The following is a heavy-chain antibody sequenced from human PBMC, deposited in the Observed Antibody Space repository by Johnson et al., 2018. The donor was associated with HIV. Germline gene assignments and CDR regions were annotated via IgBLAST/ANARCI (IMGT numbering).Heavy chain of an antibody. J-gene: IGHJ3*02. CDR1: GFTFDDYG. CDR2: ISRNGGTT. V-gene: IGHV3-20*04. Sequence: VQLVESGGSAVRPGGSLRLSCTASGFTFDDYGMSWVRQPPGKGLEWVSGISRNGGTTGYIDSVQGRFTISRDNAKNSLYLQMNSLRAEDTAVYYCATLNGHAFDIWGQGTMVTVSS. CDR3: ATLNGHAFDI.